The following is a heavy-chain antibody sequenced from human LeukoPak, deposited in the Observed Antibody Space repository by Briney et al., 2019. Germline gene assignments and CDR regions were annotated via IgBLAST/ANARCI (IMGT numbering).Heavy chain of an antibody. Sequence: PSETLSLTCTVSGGSISSSSYYWGWIRQPPGKGLEWIGSIYYSGSTYYNPSLESRVTISVDTSKNQFSLKLSSVTAADTAVYYCATRFWSGYYPLFDYWGQGTLVTVSS. D-gene: IGHD3-3*01. J-gene: IGHJ4*02. CDR3: ATRFWSGYYPLFDY. CDR1: GGSISSSSYY. CDR2: IYYSGST. V-gene: IGHV4-39*01.